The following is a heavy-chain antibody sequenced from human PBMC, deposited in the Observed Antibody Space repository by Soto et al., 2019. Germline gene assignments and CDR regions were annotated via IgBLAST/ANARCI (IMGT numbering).Heavy chain of an antibody. J-gene: IGHJ6*02. CDR1: GFTFANYD. Sequence: EVQLLESGGGLVQPGGSLRLSCAASGFTFANYDMNWVRQAPGKGLEWVSGISGSGGRTYYADSVQGRFSISRDNSKNTLYLQMNILRAEDTAVYYCANRPRYYNMDVWGQGTTVTVSS. CDR3: ANRPRYYNMDV. CDR2: ISGSGGRT. V-gene: IGHV3-23*01.